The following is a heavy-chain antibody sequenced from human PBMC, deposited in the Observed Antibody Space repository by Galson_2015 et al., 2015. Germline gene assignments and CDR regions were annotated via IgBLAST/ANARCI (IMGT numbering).Heavy chain of an antibody. Sequence: QSGAEVKKPGESLQISCKGSGYSFTSYWIGWVRQMPGKGLEWMGIIYPGDSDTRYSPSFQGQVTISADKSISTAYLQWSSLKASDTAMYYCARHTSYHDSSGYWVLDYWGQGTLVTVSS. CDR2: IYPGDSDT. CDR3: ARHTSYHDSSGYWVLDY. CDR1: GYSFTSYW. D-gene: IGHD3-22*01. J-gene: IGHJ4*02. V-gene: IGHV5-51*01.